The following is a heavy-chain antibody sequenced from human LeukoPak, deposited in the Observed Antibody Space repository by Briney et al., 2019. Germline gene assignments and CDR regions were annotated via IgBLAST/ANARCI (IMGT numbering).Heavy chain of an antibody. V-gene: IGHV3-48*01. CDR3: ARDRWDGYNLLDY. CDR1: GFTFSSYS. Sequence: PGGSLRLSCAASGFTFSSYSMNWVRQAPGKGLEWVSYISSSSSTIYYADSVKGRFTISRDNAKNSLYLQMNSLRAEDTALYYCARDRWDGYNLLDYWGQGTLVTVSS. D-gene: IGHD5-24*01. CDR2: ISSSSSTI. J-gene: IGHJ4*02.